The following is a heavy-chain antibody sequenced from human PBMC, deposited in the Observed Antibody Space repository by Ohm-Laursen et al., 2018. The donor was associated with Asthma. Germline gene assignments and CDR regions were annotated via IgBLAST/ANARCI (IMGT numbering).Heavy chain of an antibody. D-gene: IGHD1-26*01. CDR1: GFTFSSYG. CDR3: ARDGEWELHWYFDL. V-gene: IGHV3-33*01. J-gene: IGHJ2*01. CDR2: IWYDGSNK. Sequence: SLRLSCTASGFTFSSYGMHWVRQAPGKGLEWVAVIWYDGSNKYYADSVKGRFTISRDNSKNTLYLQMNSLRAEDTAVYYCARDGEWELHWYFDLWGRGTLVTVSS.